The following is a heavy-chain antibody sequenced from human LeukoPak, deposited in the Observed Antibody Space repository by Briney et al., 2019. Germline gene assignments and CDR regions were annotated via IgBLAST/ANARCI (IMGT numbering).Heavy chain of an antibody. Sequence: SETLSLTCTVSGGSISSSTNYWGWIRQPPGKGLEWIGCVYYNGITNYNPSLESRVTISVDTSKNQFSLRLSSVTAADTAVYYCARLDLPIVGPFDYWGQGTLVTVSS. V-gene: IGHV4-61*05. D-gene: IGHD1-26*01. J-gene: IGHJ4*02. CDR1: GGSISSSTNY. CDR3: ARLDLPIVGPFDY. CDR2: VYYNGIT.